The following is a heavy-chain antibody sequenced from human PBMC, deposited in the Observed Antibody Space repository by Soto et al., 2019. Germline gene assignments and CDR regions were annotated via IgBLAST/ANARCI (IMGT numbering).Heavy chain of an antibody. Sequence: PSETLSLTCTVSAVSITSGDYHWGWIRQPPGKRLEWIGDFYNSGSTYYNPSLRSRVSISGDTSKNRFSLNLSSVTAADTAVYYCARRPNYNFLSSYSFDCWGQGALGAVSS. CDR2: FYNSGST. J-gene: IGHJ5*01. D-gene: IGHD3-3*01. V-gene: IGHV4-30-4*01. CDR1: AVSITSGDYH. CDR3: ARRPNYNFLSSYSFDC.